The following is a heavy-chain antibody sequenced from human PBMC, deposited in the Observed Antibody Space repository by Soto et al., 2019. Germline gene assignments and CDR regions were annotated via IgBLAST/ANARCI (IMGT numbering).Heavy chain of an antibody. D-gene: IGHD1-20*01. V-gene: IGHV6-1*01. CDR1: GDSVSNNSAA. J-gene: IGHJ6*02. Sequence: SQTLSLTCAISGDSVSNNSAAWNWIRQSPSRGLEWLGRTYYRSKWYTDYARSRITINPDTSKNQFSLQLNSVTPEDTAVYYCARESMYNWNIGYHYGMDVWGQGTQVTVSS. CDR3: ARESMYNWNIGYHYGMDV. CDR2: TYYRSKWYT.